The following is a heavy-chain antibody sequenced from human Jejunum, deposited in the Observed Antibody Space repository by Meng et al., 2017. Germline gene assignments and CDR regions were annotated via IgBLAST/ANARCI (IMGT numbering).Heavy chain of an antibody. V-gene: IGHV4-31*03. CDR2: IYYTGST. J-gene: IGHJ5*02. CDR3: ARLGITETIGGFDP. CDR1: GGSLRTGAYY. D-gene: IGHD1-7*01. Sequence: HVRLQQPGPRLFKPSQTLPPTCTVSGGSLRTGAYYWSWIRQHPGKGLEWIGYIYYTGSTFYNPSLKSRVSISLETSKNQFSLKVTSVTAADTAFYYCARLGITETIGGFDPWGQGILVTVSS.